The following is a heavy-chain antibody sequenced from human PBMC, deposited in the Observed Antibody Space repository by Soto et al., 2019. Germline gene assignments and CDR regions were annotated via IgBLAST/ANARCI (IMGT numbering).Heavy chain of an antibody. V-gene: IGHV5-51*01. CDR1: GYSFSDYW. J-gene: IGHJ4*02. CDR3: ARAFSGTIKPHHFDY. CDR2: MYPGDSDT. D-gene: IGHD1-7*01. Sequence: GESLKISCKGSGYSFSDYWIGWVRQMPGRGLEWMGIMYPGDSDTRYSPSFQGQVTISADKSIRTAYLQWSSLKASDTAVYYCARAFSGTIKPHHFDYWGQGNLVTLSS.